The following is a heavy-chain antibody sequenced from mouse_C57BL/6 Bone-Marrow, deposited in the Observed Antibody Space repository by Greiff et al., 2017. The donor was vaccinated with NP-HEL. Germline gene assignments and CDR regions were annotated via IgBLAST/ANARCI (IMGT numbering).Heavy chain of an antibody. D-gene: IGHD1-1*01. J-gene: IGHJ3*01. Sequence: QVQLQQPGAELVKPGASVKVSCTASGYTFTSYWMHWVKQRPGQGLEWIGRIHPSDSDTNYNQTFKGKATLTVDKSSSTAYMQLSSLTSEDSAVYYCASRDDYGSSFWFAYWGQGTLVTVSA. CDR3: ASRDDYGSSFWFAY. CDR1: GYTFTSYW. CDR2: IHPSDSDT. V-gene: IGHV1-74*01.